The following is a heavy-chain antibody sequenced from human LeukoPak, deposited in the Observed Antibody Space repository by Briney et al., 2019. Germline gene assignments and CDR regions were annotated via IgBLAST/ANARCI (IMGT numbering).Heavy chain of an antibody. CDR2: IYADGSS. D-gene: IGHD3-10*01. CDR3: ARGYYYRT. V-gene: IGHV4-61*02. Sequence: SEPLSLTGTVSGGSVGSDNSYWNWIRQPAGKGLEWIGRIYADGSSTYNPSLKSRVTILVDTSKNQFSLRLTSMTAADTAVYYCARGYYYRTWGLGTLVTVSS. J-gene: IGHJ4*02. CDR1: GGSVGSDNSY.